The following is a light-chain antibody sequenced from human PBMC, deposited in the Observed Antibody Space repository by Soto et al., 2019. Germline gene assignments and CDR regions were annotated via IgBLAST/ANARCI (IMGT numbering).Light chain of an antibody. Sequence: QSVLTQPPSASGSPGQSVAISCTGTSSDVGGYNYVSWYQQHPGKAPKLLISEVNNRPSGVSIRFSGSKSGSTASLTISGLQAEDEADYYCCSYTSSNTWVFGGGTKLTVL. CDR3: CSYTSSNTWV. CDR2: EVN. V-gene: IGLV2-14*01. J-gene: IGLJ3*02. CDR1: SSDVGGYNY.